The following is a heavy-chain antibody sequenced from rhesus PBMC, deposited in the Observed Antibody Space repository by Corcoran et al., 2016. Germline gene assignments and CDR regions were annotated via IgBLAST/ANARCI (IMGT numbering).Heavy chain of an antibody. D-gene: IGHD6-13*01. J-gene: IGHJ4*01. CDR1: GGSISSNY. CDR2: IRSCGST. CDR3: ARGGGGRIAAGLHY. Sequence: QVQLQQWGEGLVKPSETLSLTCAVYGGSISSNYWSWIRQPPGKGLEWIGRIRSCGSTNYNPSLRGRDPVSIDTSRHHFSLTLSSGTAAVTAVYYCARGGGGRIAAGLHYWGQGVLVTVSS. V-gene: IGHV4-160*01.